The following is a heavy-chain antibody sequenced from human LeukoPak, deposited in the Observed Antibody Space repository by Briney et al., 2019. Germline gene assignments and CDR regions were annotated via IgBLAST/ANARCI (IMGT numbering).Heavy chain of an antibody. J-gene: IGHJ4*02. V-gene: IGHV5-51*01. CDR2: IYPGDSDT. Sequence: GESLKISCKGSGYSFTSYWIGWVRQMPGKGLEWMGIIYPGDSDTRYSPSFQGQVTISADKTISTAYLQWSSLKASDTAMYYCARQTRDGSGSRGYSFDFWGQGTLVAVSS. CDR1: GYSFTSYW. CDR3: ARQTRDGSGSRGYSFDF. D-gene: IGHD3-10*01.